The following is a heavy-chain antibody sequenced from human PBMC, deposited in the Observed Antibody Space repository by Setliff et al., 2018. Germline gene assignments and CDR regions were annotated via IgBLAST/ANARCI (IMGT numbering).Heavy chain of an antibody. D-gene: IGHD6-19*01. V-gene: IGHV4-59*12. CDR1: GASISTYY. Sequence: SETLSLTCTVSGASISTYYWSWIRQPPGEGLEWIGYIYYSGSTNYNPSLKSRVTMSVDTSKNQFSLKLNSWTAADMAVYYCAREQWLDPPGYYYMDVWAKGTTVTVSS. J-gene: IGHJ6*03. CDR2: IYYSGST. CDR3: AREQWLDPPGYYYMDV.